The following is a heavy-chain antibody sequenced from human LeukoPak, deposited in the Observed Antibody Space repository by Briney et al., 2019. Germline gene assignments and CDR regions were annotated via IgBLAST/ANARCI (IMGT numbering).Heavy chain of an antibody. CDR3: ARDRYYYDSSGYYPDYYFDY. V-gene: IGHV1-18*01. CDR2: ISAYNGNT. D-gene: IGHD3-22*01. Sequence: ASVKVSCKASGYTFTSYGISWVRQAPGQGLEWMGWISAYNGNTNYAQKLQGRVTMTTDTSTSTAYMELRSLRSDDTAVYYCARDRYYYDSSGYYPDYYFDYWGQGTLVTVSS. CDR1: GYTFTSYG. J-gene: IGHJ4*02.